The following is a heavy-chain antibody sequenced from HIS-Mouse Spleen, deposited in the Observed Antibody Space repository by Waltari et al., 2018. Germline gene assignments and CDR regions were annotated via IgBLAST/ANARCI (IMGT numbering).Heavy chain of an antibody. D-gene: IGHD4-4*01. CDR2: MNPNSGNT. CDR1: GYTFTSYD. CDR3: ARGHDYSNYFDY. Sequence: QVQLVQSGAEVKKPGASVKVSCKASGYTFTSYDTNWVRQATGQGLEWIGWMNPNSGNTGYAQKFQGRVTMTRNTSISTAYMELSSLRSEDTAVYYCARGHDYSNYFDYWGQGTLVTVSS. V-gene: IGHV1-8*01. J-gene: IGHJ4*02.